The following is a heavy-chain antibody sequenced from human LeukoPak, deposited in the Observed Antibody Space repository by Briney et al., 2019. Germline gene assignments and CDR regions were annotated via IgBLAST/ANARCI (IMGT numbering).Heavy chain of an antibody. CDR3: AKTPQRITGTTFDY. CDR2: ISGSGGST. V-gene: IGHV3-23*01. J-gene: IGHJ4*02. Sequence: GGSVRLSCADSGFTFSSYAMSWVRQAPGKGLEWVSAISGSGGSTYCADSVKGRFTISRDNSKNTLYLQMNSLRAEDTAVYYCAKTPQRITGTTFDYWGQGTLVTVSS. D-gene: IGHD1-7*01. CDR1: GFTFSSYA.